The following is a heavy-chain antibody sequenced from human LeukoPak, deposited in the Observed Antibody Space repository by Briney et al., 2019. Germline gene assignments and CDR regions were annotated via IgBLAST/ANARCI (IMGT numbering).Heavy chain of an antibody. CDR2: IKQDGSEI. D-gene: IGHD7-27*01. J-gene: IGHJ4*02. CDR1: GFTFSNYW. CDR3: VRDKLTGASRLDY. Sequence: GGSLRLSCAASGFTFSNYWMSWVRQAPGKELEWVANIKQDGSEIYYVDSVKGRFTISRDNAKNSLYLQMDSLRAEDTAVYYCVRDKLTGASRLDYWGQGTLLTVSS. V-gene: IGHV3-7*03.